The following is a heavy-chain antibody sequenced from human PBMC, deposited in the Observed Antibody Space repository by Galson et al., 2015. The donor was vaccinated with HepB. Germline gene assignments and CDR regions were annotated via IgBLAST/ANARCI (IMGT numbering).Heavy chain of an antibody. D-gene: IGHD3-22*01. V-gene: IGHV3-7*01. J-gene: IGHJ6*03. Sequence: SLRLSCAASGSTFSSHWMSWVRQAPGKGLEWVANIKQDGSEKYYVDSVRGRFTISSDNAKNSLYLQMNSLRAEDTAVYYCAREQGRYYDSSRPRIYYYYMDVWGRGTTVTVSS. CDR2: IKQDGSEK. CDR3: AREQGRYYDSSRPRIYYYYMDV. CDR1: GSTFSSHW.